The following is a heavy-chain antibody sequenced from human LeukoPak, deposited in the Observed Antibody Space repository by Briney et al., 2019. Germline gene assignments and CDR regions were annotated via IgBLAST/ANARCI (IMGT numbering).Heavy chain of an antibody. CDR3: ARESNYDILTGHDVIDY. J-gene: IGHJ4*02. D-gene: IGHD3-9*01. Sequence: ASVTVSCKASGYTFTSYGICWVRQAPGQGLEWMGWISAYNGNTNSAQKLQGRVTMTTDTSTSTAYMELRSLRSDDTAVYYCARESNYDILTGHDVIDYWGQGTLVTVSS. CDR1: GYTFTSYG. V-gene: IGHV1-18*01. CDR2: ISAYNGNT.